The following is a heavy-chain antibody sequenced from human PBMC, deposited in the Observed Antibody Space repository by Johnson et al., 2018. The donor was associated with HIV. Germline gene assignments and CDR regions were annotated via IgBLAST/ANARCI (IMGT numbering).Heavy chain of an antibody. V-gene: IGHV3-30*14. CDR1: GFTFSSYA. D-gene: IGHD4-11*01. CDR2: ISYDGSNK. Sequence: QVQLVESGGGVVQPGRSLRLSCAASGFTFSSYAMHWVRQAPGKGLEWVAVISYDGSNKYYADSVKGRFTISRDNSKNTLCLQMNSLRVEDTAVYYCARRSIQSDGFDIWGQGTMVTVSS. J-gene: IGHJ3*02. CDR3: ARRSIQSDGFDI.